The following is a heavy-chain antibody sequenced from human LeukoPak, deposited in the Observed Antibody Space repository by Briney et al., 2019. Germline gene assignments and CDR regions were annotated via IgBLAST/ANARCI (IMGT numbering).Heavy chain of an antibody. CDR3: ARPLDPNYYDSSGFDY. Sequence: GGSLRLSCAASGFTFNNYGMHWVRQAPGKGLEWVAVIWYDGSNKYYADSVKGRFTISRDNSKNTLYLQMNSLRAEDTAVYYCARPLDPNYYDSSGFDYWGQGTLVTVSS. J-gene: IGHJ4*02. CDR1: GFTFNNYG. CDR2: IWYDGSNK. D-gene: IGHD3-22*01. V-gene: IGHV3-33*08.